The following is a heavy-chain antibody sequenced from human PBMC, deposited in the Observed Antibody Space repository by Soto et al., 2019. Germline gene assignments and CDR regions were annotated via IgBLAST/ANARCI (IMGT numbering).Heavy chain of an antibody. CDR3: ARDLSIGLFDY. V-gene: IGHV1-18*01. CDR1: GYTFTSYG. CDR2: ISAYNGNT. D-gene: IGHD2-21*01. Sequence: QVQLVQSGAEVKKPWASVKLSCKASGYTFTSYGISRVRPAPGQGLEWMGWISAYNGNTKYAQKLQGSGTMPTDTSTSTGYMELRSLGSDDTAVYCCARDLSIGLFDYWGQGTLVSGSS. J-gene: IGHJ4*02.